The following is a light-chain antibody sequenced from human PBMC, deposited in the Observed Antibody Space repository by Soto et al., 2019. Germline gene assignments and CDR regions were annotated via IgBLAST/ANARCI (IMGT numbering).Light chain of an antibody. CDR2: AAS. CDR3: QQLNSYHSIT. J-gene: IGKJ5*01. CDR1: QGISSY. V-gene: IGKV1-9*01. Sequence: DIQLTQSPSSLSASVGDRVTITCRASQGISSYLAWYQQKPGKAPKLLIYAASTLQSGVPSRFSGSGSGTDFTLTISSLQPEDFATYYCQQLNSYHSITFGQGTRLEIK.